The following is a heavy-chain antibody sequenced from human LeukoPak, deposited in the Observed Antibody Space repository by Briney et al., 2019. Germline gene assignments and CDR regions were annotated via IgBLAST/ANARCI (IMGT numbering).Heavy chain of an antibody. J-gene: IGHJ6*02. CDR1: GFTFDDYA. CDR3: AKDIPPGDYRGQFFHYYGMDV. CDR2: ISGDADST. D-gene: IGHD2-21*01. Sequence: GGSLRLSCAASGFTFDDYAMHWVRQAPGKGLEWVSVISGDADSTYYADSVKGRFTISGDNSKNSLYLQMNSLRIEDTALYYCAKDIPPGDYRGQFFHYYGMDVWGQGTTVTVSS. V-gene: IGHV3-43*02.